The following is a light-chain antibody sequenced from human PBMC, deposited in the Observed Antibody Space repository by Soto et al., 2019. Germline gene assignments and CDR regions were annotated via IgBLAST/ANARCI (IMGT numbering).Light chain of an antibody. J-gene: IGKJ1*01. CDR2: GAS. CDR1: QGISSY. Sequence: MTQSPSSFSASTGDRVTITCRASQGISSYLAWYQLKPGQAPRLLVYGASIRATGIPARFSGSGSGTEYSLTISSLQSEDFGVYFCQQYDQWWTFGQGTKVDIK. V-gene: IGKV3-15*01. CDR3: QQYDQWWT.